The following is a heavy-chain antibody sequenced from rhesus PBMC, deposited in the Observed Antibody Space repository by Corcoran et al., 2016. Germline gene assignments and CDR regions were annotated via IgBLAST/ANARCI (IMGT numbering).Heavy chain of an antibody. Sequence: QLQLQESGPGLVKPSETLSVTCAVSGGSISSSYWSWIRQPPGKGLEWIGYIYGSGSSTNYNPSHECRVTLSVDTSKNQISLKLSSVTTADTAVYYCARDPPYSNYFDYWGQGVLVTVSS. CDR3: ARDPPYSNYFDY. D-gene: IGHD4-23*01. CDR1: GGSISSSY. V-gene: IGHV4-169*02. CDR2: IYGSGSST. J-gene: IGHJ4*01.